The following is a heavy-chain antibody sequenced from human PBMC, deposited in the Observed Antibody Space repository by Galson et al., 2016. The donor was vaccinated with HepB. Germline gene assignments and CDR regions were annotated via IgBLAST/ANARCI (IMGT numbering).Heavy chain of an antibody. CDR2: VSYAGSDE. D-gene: IGHD3-22*01. V-gene: IGHV3-30*03. CDR3: ARALQDFYDSSDAFAL. CDR1: GFIFDDFG. Sequence: SLRLSCAASGFIFDDFGMHWVRQAPGKGLEWVAVVSYAGSDEYYVDSVKGRFTISRDNSKNTLYLQMNRLRPEDTAVYYCARALQDFYDSSDAFALWGQGTLVTVSS. J-gene: IGHJ3*01.